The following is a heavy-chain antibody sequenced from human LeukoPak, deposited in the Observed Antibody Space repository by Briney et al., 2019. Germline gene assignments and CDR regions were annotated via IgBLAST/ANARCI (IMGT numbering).Heavy chain of an antibody. CDR3: ARDNCGSPSCYDY. CDR2: IQYDGSKT. V-gene: IGHV3-33*05. D-gene: IGHD2-2*01. Sequence: PGGSLRLSCAASGFTFSNYGMHWVRQAPGKGREWVAAIQYDGSKTYYADSVEGRLTISRDNSKNTVYLQMNSLRGEDTAVYYCARDNCGSPSCYDYWGQGTLVTVSS. CDR1: GFTFSNYG. J-gene: IGHJ4*02.